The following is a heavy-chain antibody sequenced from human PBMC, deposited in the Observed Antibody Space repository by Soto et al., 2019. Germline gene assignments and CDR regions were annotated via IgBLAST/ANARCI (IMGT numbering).Heavy chain of an antibody. CDR3: ARGTQNYYGSGSYYKGNEYFQH. D-gene: IGHD3-10*01. V-gene: IGHV4-34*01. CDR2: INHSGST. CDR1: GGSFSGYY. J-gene: IGHJ1*01. Sequence: PSETLSLTCAVYGGSFSGYYWSWIRQPPGKGLEWIGEINHSGSTNYNPSLKSRVTISVDTSKNQFSLKLSSVTAADTAVYYCARGTQNYYGSGSYYKGNEYFQHWGQGTLVTVSS.